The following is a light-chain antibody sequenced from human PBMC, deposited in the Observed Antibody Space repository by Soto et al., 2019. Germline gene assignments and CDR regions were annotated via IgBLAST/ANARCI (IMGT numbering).Light chain of an antibody. CDR3: QKYKNRPIT. Sequence: EIVMTQSPATLSVSPGERATLSCRASQSVSSNLAWYQQKPGQAPRLLIYGASTRATGIPARFSGSGSGTEFPLPFSSLQSEDFALYYCQKYKNRPITIGGGTKMEMK. V-gene: IGKV3-15*01. J-gene: IGKJ4*01. CDR2: GAS. CDR1: QSVSSN.